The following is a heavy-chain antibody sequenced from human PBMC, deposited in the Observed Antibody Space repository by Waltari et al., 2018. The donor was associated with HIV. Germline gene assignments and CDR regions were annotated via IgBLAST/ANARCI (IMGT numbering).Heavy chain of an antibody. Sequence: EVHLVESGGGLVQPGGALRLSRPASGFTFSDHYMDWVRQAPGKGLEWVARIRNRTNGYTTEYVASVRGRFIISRDDSKNSLYLQMNSLRTEDTAVYFCVGGVTGSVFDYWGQGTLVTVSS. CDR3: VGGVTGSVFDY. CDR1: GFTFSDHY. J-gene: IGHJ4*02. D-gene: IGHD1-20*01. CDR2: IRNRTNGYTT. V-gene: IGHV3-72*01.